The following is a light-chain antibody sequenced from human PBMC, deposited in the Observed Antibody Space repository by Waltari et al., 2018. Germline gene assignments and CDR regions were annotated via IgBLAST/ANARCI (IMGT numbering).Light chain of an antibody. J-gene: IGLJ2*01. Sequence: SFDLTQPLSVSVALGQTADLPVGGDNIGGRNLHWYHQNPGQAPILVIYRDNNRPSGIPERFSGSNSGNTATLSISRAQAGDEADYFCQVWDSSSNAVFGGGTKLTVL. CDR1: NIGGRN. CDR2: RDN. CDR3: QVWDSSSNAV. V-gene: IGLV3-9*01.